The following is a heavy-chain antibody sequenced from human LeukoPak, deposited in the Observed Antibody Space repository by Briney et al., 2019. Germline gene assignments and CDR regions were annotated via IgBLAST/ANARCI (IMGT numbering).Heavy chain of an antibody. V-gene: IGHV3-21*01. J-gene: IGHJ4*02. D-gene: IGHD3-9*01. CDR3: AAPDYDILTGYYNSVRY. Sequence: GGSLRLSCAASGFAFSSYSMNWVRQAPGKGLEWVSSIGSSSSYIYYADSVKGRFTISRDNAKNSLYLQMNSLRAEDTAVYYCAAPDYDILTGYYNSVRYWGQGALVTVSS. CDR2: IGSSSSYI. CDR1: GFAFSSYS.